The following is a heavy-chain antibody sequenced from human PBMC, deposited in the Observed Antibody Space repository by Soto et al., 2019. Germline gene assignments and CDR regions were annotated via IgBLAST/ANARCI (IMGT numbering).Heavy chain of an antibody. CDR3: ARGPSGGLFDY. J-gene: IGHJ4*02. D-gene: IGHD2-8*02. CDR1: GGSISSGGYY. Sequence: PSETLSLTCTVSGGSISSGGYYWSWIRQHPGKGLGWIGYIYYSGSTYYNPSLKSRVTISVDTSKNQFSLKLSSVTAADTAVYYCARGPSGGLFDYWGQGTLVTVSS. V-gene: IGHV4-31*03. CDR2: IYYSGST.